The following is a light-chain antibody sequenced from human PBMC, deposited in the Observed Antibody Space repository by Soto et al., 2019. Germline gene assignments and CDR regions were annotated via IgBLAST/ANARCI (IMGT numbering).Light chain of an antibody. CDR3: SSFATSGTTVI. J-gene: IGLJ2*01. V-gene: IGLV2-14*01. CDR1: NNDVGAYPY. Sequence: QSALTQPASVSGSPGQSITISCTGTNNDVGAYPYVSWYQQHPGTAPKLIIYEVTNRPSGIPDRFSGSKSGNTASLTISGLQAEDESDYYCSSFATSGTTVIFGGGTKVTVL. CDR2: EVT.